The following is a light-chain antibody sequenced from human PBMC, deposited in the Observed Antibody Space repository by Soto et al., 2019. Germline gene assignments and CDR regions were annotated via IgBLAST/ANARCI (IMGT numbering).Light chain of an antibody. Sequence: QSALTQPRSVSASPGQSVTISCTGTSSNVGGYNYVSWYQQNPGKAPKLMIYDATKRPSGVPDRFSGSKSGNAASLAISGLQAEDEADYYCCSYAASYTFLFGGGTKLTV. CDR3: CSYAASYTFL. V-gene: IGLV2-11*01. J-gene: IGLJ2*01. CDR2: DAT. CDR1: SSNVGGYNY.